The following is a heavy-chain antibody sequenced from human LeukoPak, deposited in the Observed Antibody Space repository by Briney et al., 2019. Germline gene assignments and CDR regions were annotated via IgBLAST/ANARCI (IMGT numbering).Heavy chain of an antibody. D-gene: IGHD1-1*01. CDR1: GYTFTSYY. V-gene: IGHV1-18*04. J-gene: IGHJ4*02. CDR3: ARVKSGTTPHGDY. CDR2: ISAYNGNT. Sequence: ASVKVSCKASGYTFTSYYMHWVRQAPGQGLEWMGWISAYNGNTNYAQKLQGRVTMTTDTSTSTAYMELRSLRSDDTAVYYCARVKSGTTPHGDYWGQGTLVTVSS.